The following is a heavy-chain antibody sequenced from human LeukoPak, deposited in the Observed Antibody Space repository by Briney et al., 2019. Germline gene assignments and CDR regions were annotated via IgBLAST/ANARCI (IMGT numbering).Heavy chain of an antibody. V-gene: IGHV3-15*01. CDR1: GFTFSNAW. D-gene: IGHD3-22*01. Sequence: GGSLRLSCAASGFTFSNAWMNWVRQAPGKGLEWVGRIKSKTDGGTTDYAAPVKGRFTISRDDSKNTLHLQMNSLKTEDTAVYYCTTVKSHYYDSSGYFILDYWGQGTLVTVSS. J-gene: IGHJ4*02. CDR3: TTVKSHYYDSSGYFILDY. CDR2: IKSKTDGGTT.